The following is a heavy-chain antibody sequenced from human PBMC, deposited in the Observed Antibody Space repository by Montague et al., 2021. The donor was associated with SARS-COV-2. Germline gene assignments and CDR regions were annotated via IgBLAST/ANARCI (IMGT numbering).Heavy chain of an antibody. V-gene: IGHV6-1*01. D-gene: IGHD3-22*01. Sequence: CAISGDSVAEHRGRSEGNTSELQSHEQRVGRPLFEKKRYNDYAVSVKSRITINPDTSKNQFSLQLNSVTAEDTAVYYCARELRRIIMIVDIRGFDYWGQGTLVTVSS. CDR1: GDSVAEHRGR. J-gene: IGHJ4*02. CDR3: ARELRRIIMIVDIRGFDY. CDR2: PLFEKKRYN.